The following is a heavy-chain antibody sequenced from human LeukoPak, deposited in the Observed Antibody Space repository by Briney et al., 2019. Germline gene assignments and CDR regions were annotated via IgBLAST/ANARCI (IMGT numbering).Heavy chain of an antibody. V-gene: IGHV3-21*01. CDR3: AREFRAAAGKSFDY. J-gene: IGHJ4*02. CDR2: ISMSSTYI. Sequence: PGGSLRLSCAASGFAFSSYTMNWVRQAPGKGLEWVSSISMSSTYIYYADSVKGRFTISRDNAKNSRYLQMNSLRAEDTAVYYCAREFRAAAGKSFDYWGQGTLVTVSS. CDR1: GFAFSSYT. D-gene: IGHD6-13*01.